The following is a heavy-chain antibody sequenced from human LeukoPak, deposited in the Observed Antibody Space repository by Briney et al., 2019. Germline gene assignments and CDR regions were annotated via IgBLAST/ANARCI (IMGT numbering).Heavy chain of an antibody. Sequence: KPSETPSLTCTVSGGSISSYYWSWIRQPPGRGLEWIGYIYYSGSTNYNPSLKSRVTISVDTSENQFSLKLSSVTAADTAVYYCARFSDQIAIFGVVNYFLGDWGQGILVTVSS. D-gene: IGHD3-3*01. CDR3: ARFSDQIAIFGVVNYFLGD. J-gene: IGHJ4*02. CDR2: IYYSGST. V-gene: IGHV4-59*01. CDR1: GGSISSYY.